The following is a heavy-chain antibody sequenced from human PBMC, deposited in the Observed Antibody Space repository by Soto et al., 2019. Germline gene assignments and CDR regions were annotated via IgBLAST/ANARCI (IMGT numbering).Heavy chain of an antibody. CDR2: INPNSGGT. CDR1: GYTFTGYY. V-gene: IGHV1-2*04. J-gene: IGHJ6*02. Sequence: ASVKVSCKASGYTFTGYYMHWVRQAPGQGLERMGWINPNSGGTNYAQKFQGWVTMTRDTSISTAYMELSRLRSDDTAVYYCARMIVVPVDRDYYYGMDVWGQGTTVTVSS. D-gene: IGHD2-2*01. CDR3: ARMIVVPVDRDYYYGMDV.